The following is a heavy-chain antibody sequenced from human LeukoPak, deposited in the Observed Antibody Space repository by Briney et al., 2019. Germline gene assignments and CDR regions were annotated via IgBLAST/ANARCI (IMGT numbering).Heavy chain of an antibody. CDR1: GFTFSTYS. V-gene: IGHV3-48*02. CDR3: VRDLLWAFDI. Sequence: GGSLRLSCVASGFTFSTYSINWIRQAPGKGLEWISYITSDSSAMSYADSVKGRFTISRDNAKNSLCLHMNSLSDEDTAMYFCVRDLLWAFDIWGQGTMVTVSS. J-gene: IGHJ3*02. D-gene: IGHD2-21*01. CDR2: ITSDSSAM.